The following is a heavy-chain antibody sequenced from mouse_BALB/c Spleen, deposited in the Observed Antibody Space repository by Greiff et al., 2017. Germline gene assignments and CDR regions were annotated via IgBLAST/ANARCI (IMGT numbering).Heavy chain of an antibody. CDR3: ARAGTSYGSSYDY. CDR1: GFSLTSYG. J-gene: IGHJ2*01. V-gene: IGHV2-9*02. D-gene: IGHD1-1*01. Sequence: VHLVESGPGLVAPSQSLSITCTVSGFSLTSYGVHWVRQPPGKGLEWLGVIWAGGSTNYNSALMSRLSISKDNSKSQVFLKMNSLQTDDTAMYYCARAGTSYGSSYDYWGQGTTLTVSS. CDR2: IWAGGST.